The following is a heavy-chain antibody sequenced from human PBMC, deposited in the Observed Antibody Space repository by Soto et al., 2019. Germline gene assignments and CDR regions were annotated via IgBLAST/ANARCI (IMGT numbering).Heavy chain of an antibody. D-gene: IGHD2-15*01. Sequence: ASVKVSCKASGYTFTSYGISWVRQAPGQGLEWMGWISAYNGNTNYAQKLQGRVTMTTDTSTSTAYMELRSLRSDDTAVYYCAFGVVAANYYYYYMDVWGKGTTVTVSS. V-gene: IGHV1-18*01. CDR2: ISAYNGNT. CDR1: GYTFTSYG. J-gene: IGHJ6*03. CDR3: AFGVVAANYYYYYMDV.